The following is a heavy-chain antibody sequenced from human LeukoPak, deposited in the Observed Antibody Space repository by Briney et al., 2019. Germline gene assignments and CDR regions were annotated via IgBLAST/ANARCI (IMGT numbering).Heavy chain of an antibody. Sequence: SVKVSCKASGYTFTTYGISWVRQAPGQGLEWMGRIIPILGIANYAQKFQGRVTITADKSTSTAYMELSSLRSEDTAVYYCARDIYEYYFDYWGQGTLVTVSS. D-gene: IGHD3-3*01. CDR3: ARDIYEYYFDY. CDR1: GYTFTTYG. J-gene: IGHJ4*02. V-gene: IGHV1-69*04. CDR2: IIPILGIA.